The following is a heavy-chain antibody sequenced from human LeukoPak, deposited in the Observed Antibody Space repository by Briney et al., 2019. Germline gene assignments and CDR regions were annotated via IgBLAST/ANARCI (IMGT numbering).Heavy chain of an antibody. CDR3: ARGARGIYGSGSLFDY. D-gene: IGHD3-10*01. J-gene: IGHJ4*02. CDR2: INHSGST. V-gene: IGHV4-34*01. CDR1: GGSISSYY. Sequence: SETLSLTCTVSGGSISSYYWSWIRQPPGKGLEWIGEINHSGSTNYNPSLKSRVTISVDTSKNQFSLKLSSVTAADTAVYYCARGARGIYGSGSLFDYWGQGTLVTVSS.